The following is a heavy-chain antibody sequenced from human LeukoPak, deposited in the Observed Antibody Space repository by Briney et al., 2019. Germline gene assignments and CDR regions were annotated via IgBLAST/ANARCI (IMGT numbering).Heavy chain of an antibody. Sequence: SETLSLTCTVSGGSISSYYWSWIRQPPGKGLEWIGYIYYSGTTNYNPSLKSRVTISVDTSKNQFSLKLRSVTAVDTAVYYCARGVYIAAAQYAYWGQGTLVTVSS. CDR3: ARGVYIAAAQYAY. CDR1: GGSISSYY. V-gene: IGHV4-59*01. CDR2: IYYSGTT. J-gene: IGHJ4*02. D-gene: IGHD6-13*01.